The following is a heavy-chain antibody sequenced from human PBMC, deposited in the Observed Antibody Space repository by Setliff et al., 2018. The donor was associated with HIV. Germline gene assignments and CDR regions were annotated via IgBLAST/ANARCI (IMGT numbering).Heavy chain of an antibody. Sequence: GESLKISGKGSGYSFSSYWIGWVRQMPGKGLEWMGISYPGDSDTRYSPSFQGQVTLSADKSIRTAYLQCSSLKASDTAMYYCARLGGICSGGSCTALAYTMDVWGQGTTVTVSS. D-gene: IGHD2-15*01. J-gene: IGHJ6*02. CDR2: SYPGDSDT. CDR3: ARLGGICSGGSCTALAYTMDV. CDR1: GYSFSSYW. V-gene: IGHV5-51*01.